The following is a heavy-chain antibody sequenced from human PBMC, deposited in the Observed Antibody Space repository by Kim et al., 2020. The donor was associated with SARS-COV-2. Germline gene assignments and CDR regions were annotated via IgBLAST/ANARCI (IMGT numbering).Heavy chain of an antibody. CDR3: TRGRSNGFDI. V-gene: IGHV3-72*01. CDR2: SRNKANKYTT. D-gene: IGHD4-17*01. CDR1: GFTLSDDY. J-gene: IGHJ3*02. Sequence: GGSLRLSCVVSGFTLSDDYMDWVRQAPGKGLEWVARSRNKANKYTTEYAASVRGRFTISRDDSKNSVYVQMNSLKTEDTAVYYCTRGRSNGFDIWGRGTMVIVSS.